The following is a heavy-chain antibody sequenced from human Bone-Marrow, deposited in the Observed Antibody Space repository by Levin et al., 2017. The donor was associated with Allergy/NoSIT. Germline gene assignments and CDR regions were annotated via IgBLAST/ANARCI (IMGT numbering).Heavy chain of an antibody. J-gene: IGHJ4*02. CDR2: ISGYNGNT. CDR3: AKSGGYNYVAY. V-gene: IGHV1-18*01. Sequence: ASVKVSCKASGYGFTDYGISWVRQAPGQGLEWMGWISGYNGNTYYTQKVQGRVTMTTDTSTSTAHMELRSLRSDDTAVYYCAKSGGYNYVAYWCQGTLVAVSS. D-gene: IGHD5-18*01. CDR1: GYGFTDYG.